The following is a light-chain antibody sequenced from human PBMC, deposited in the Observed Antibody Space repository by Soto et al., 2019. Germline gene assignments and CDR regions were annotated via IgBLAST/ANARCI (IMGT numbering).Light chain of an antibody. J-gene: IGLJ1*01. Sequence: QSALTQPPSVSGSPGQSVTISCTGTSSDVGGYNRVSWYQQPPGTAPKLIIYEVNNRPSGVPDRFSGSNSGNTASLTISGLQAEDEADYYCSSYTSSSTYVFGTGTKVTVL. CDR3: SSYTSSSTYV. CDR2: EVN. CDR1: SSDVGGYNR. V-gene: IGLV2-18*02.